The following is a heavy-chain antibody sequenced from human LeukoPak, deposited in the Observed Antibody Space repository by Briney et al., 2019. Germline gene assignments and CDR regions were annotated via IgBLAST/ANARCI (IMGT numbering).Heavy chain of an antibody. CDR2: INHSGST. Sequence: PSETLSLTCAVYGGSFSGYYWSWIRQPPGKGLEWIGEINHSGSTNYNPSLKSRVTISVDTSKNQFSLKLSSVTAADTAVYYCAGGGRVWFGELFHRYYFDYWGQGTLVTVSS. CDR3: AGGGRVWFGELFHRYYFDY. D-gene: IGHD3-10*01. J-gene: IGHJ4*02. V-gene: IGHV4-34*01. CDR1: GGSFSGYY.